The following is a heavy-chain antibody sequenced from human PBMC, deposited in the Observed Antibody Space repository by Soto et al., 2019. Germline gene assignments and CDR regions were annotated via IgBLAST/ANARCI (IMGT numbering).Heavy chain of an antibody. CDR2: ISFDGNTK. CDR3: ARVTLGLAIGQGMDV. J-gene: IGHJ6*02. Sequence: GGSLRLSCAVSGFTFRNHAMHWVRQAPGKGLEWVAVISFDGNTKYYADSVKGRVSVSRDNFANTLFLQMGNLRIEDTAVYYCARVTLGLAIGQGMDVWGHGTTVTVSS. V-gene: IGHV3-30-3*01. CDR1: GFTFRNHA. D-gene: IGHD3-3*01.